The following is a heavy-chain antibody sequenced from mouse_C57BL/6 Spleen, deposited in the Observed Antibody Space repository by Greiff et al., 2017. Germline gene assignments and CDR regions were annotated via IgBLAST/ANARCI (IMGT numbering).Heavy chain of an antibody. D-gene: IGHD3-1*01. CDR3: ARSGPPSAMDY. CDR2: FDPNSGGT. J-gene: IGHJ4*01. CDR1: GYTFTSYW. V-gene: IGHV1-72*01. Sequence: QVQLQQPGAELVKPGASVKLSCKASGYTFTSYWMHWVKQRPGRGLAWIGRFDPNSGGTKYNEKFKSKATLTVDKPSSTAYMQLSSLTSEDSAVYYCARSGPPSAMDYWGQGTSVTVSS.